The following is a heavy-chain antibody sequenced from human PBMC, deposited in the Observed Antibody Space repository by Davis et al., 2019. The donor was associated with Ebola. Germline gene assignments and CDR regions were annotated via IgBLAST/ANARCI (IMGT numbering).Heavy chain of an antibody. CDR2: IIPILGIA. V-gene: IGHV1-69*04. J-gene: IGHJ6*02. Sequence: SVKVSCKASGGTFSSYAISWVRQAPGQGLEWMGRIIPILGIANYAQKFQGRVTITADKSTSTAYMELSSLRSEDTAVYYCARATTVTIPYYYGMDVWGQGTTVTVSS. D-gene: IGHD4-17*01. CDR1: GGTFSSYA. CDR3: ARATTVTIPYYYGMDV.